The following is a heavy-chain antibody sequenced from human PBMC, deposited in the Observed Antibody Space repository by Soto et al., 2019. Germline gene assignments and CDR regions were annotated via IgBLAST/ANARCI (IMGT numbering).Heavy chain of an antibody. V-gene: IGHV3-48*02. CDR1: GFTFSSYS. Sequence: AGGSLRLSCAASGFTFSSYSMNWVRQAPGKGLEWVSYISSSSSTIYYADSVKGRFTISRDNAKNSLYLQMNSLRDEDTAVYYCARVYYDILTGYCPFDYWGQGTLVTVSS. CDR3: ARVYYDILTGYCPFDY. CDR2: ISSSSSTI. J-gene: IGHJ4*02. D-gene: IGHD3-9*01.